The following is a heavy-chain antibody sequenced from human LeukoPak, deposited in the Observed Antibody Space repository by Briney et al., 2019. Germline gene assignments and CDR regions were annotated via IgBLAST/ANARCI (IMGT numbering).Heavy chain of an antibody. V-gene: IGHV3-53*01. CDR3: ARESRSSYCSGGSCYWVYYGMDV. J-gene: IGHJ6*04. CDR2: IYSGGST. Sequence: PGGSLRLSCAASGFTVSSNYMGWVRQAPGKGLEWVSVIYSGGSTYYADSVKGRFTISRDNSKNTLYLQMNSLRAEDTAVYYCARESRSSYCSGGSCYWVYYGMDVWGKGTTVTVSS. D-gene: IGHD2-15*01. CDR1: GFTVSSNY.